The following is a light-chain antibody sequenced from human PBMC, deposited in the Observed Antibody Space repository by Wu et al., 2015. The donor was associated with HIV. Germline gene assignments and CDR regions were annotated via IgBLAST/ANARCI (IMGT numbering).Light chain of an antibody. CDR1: QSVSSSY. CDR2: GAS. CDR3: QQYSSSTLT. Sequence: EIVLTQSPGTLSLSPGERATLSCRASQSVSSSYLAWYQQKPGQAPRLLIYGASSRATGIPDRFSGSGSGTDFILTISRLEPEDFAVYYCQQYSSSTLTFGGGTKVEIK. V-gene: IGKV3-20*01. J-gene: IGKJ4*01.